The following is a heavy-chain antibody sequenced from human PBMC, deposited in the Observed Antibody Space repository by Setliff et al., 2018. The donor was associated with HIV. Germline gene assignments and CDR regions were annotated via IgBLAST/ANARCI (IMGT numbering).Heavy chain of an antibody. D-gene: IGHD2-15*01. J-gene: IGHJ2*01. CDR3: ARHFYTTSWYSGTYWYFDL. CDR1: GGTFYRTA. Sequence: SVKVSCKTSGGTFYRTAISWVRQAPGQGLEWMGGIIPILVTANYAQKFKDRVTITADESTSTAYMDLSSLRSEDTAVYFCARHFYTTSWYSGTYWYFDLWGRGTLVTVSS. CDR2: IIPILVTA. V-gene: IGHV1-69*13.